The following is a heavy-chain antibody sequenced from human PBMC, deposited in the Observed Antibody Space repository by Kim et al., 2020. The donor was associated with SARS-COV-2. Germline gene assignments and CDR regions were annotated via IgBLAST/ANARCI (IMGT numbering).Heavy chain of an antibody. D-gene: IGHD6-6*01. J-gene: IGHJ6*02. V-gene: IGHV4-34*01. CDR3: ARSSSSSYYGMDV. Sequence: YNPALKSRVTISVDTSKNQFSLKLSSVTAADTAVYYCARSSSSSYYGMDVWGQGTTVTVSS.